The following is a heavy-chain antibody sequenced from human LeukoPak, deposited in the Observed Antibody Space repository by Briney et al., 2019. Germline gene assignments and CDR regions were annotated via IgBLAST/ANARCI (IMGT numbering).Heavy chain of an antibody. V-gene: IGHV4-34*01. Sequence: SETLSLSCAVYGGSFSGYYWSWIRQPPGKGLEWIGEINHSGCTKYNTSLKSVVTISVHTPKNQFSLKLSSVTAADTAVYYCARGSYCSSTSCYKAPDFDYWGQGTLVTVSS. CDR3: ARGSYCSSTSCYKAPDFDY. CDR1: GGSFSGYY. J-gene: IGHJ4*02. D-gene: IGHD2-2*02. CDR2: INHSGCT.